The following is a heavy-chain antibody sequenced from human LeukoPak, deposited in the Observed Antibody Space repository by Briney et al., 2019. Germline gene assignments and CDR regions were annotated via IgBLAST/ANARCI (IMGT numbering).Heavy chain of an antibody. CDR2: ISYDGKNT. V-gene: IGHV3-30*04. J-gene: IGHJ4*02. CDR1: GFAFSTYA. CDR3: ARDYNEAFDY. D-gene: IGHD3-10*01. Sequence: GGSLRLSCAASGFAFSTYAMHWVRQAPGKGLEWVAVISYDGKNTYYADSVKGQFTISRDNSKNTLYLQMNSLRPEDTAVFYCARDYNEAFDYWRQGTLVTVSS.